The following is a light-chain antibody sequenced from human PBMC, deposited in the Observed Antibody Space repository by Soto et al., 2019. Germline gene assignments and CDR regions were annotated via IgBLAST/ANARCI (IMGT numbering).Light chain of an antibody. CDR3: QYWDDYSWT. CDR1: QSITGC. Sequence: DIQMTQSPSTLSASVGDRVTITCRASQSITGCLAWYQQKPGKAPKFLIYKASNLEGAVPSRFSGSGSGTEFTLTISSVQPDDFATYYGQYWDDYSWTFGQGTKVEIK. J-gene: IGKJ1*01. V-gene: IGKV1-5*03. CDR2: KAS.